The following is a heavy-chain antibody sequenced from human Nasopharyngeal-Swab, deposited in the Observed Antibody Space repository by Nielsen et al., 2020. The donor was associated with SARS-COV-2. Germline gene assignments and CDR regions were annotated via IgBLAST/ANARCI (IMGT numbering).Heavy chain of an antibody. CDR3: ARDGLDYDFWSAYFMDV. Sequence: GESLKISCAGSGFTFSSYNMNWVRQAPGKGLEWVSSVRSSSTYIYYADSVKGRFTISRDNAKNSLFLQMSSLRAEDTAVYYCARDGLDYDFWSAYFMDVWGQGTTVTVSS. J-gene: IGHJ6*02. CDR2: VRSSSTYI. V-gene: IGHV3-21*01. D-gene: IGHD3-3*01. CDR1: GFTFSSYN.